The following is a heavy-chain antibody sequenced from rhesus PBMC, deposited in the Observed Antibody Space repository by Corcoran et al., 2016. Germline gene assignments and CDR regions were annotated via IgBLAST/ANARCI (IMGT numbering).Heavy chain of an antibody. V-gene: IGHV4-165*01. D-gene: IGHD3-3*01. CDR2: IHGGSGSP. CDR3: ARLQFLEWLLQEFDS. CDR1: GVSLYGNY. Sequence: QVQLQESGPGLVKPSETLALTCAVSGVSLYGNYWTWIRQSPGKGLEWIGYIHGGSGSPSHQPSLQRRVNISTDTSKNKFSLRLTSVTAADTAVYYCARLQFLEWLLQEFDSWGQGVLVTVSS. J-gene: IGHJ4*01.